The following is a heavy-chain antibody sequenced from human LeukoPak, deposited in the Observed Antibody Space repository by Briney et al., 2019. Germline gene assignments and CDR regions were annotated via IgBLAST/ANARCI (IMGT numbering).Heavy chain of an antibody. D-gene: IGHD6-19*01. CDR3: ARYIKGLYSSGIDY. J-gene: IGHJ4*02. CDR2: IRSSSSTL. V-gene: IGHV3-48*04. Sequence: GGSLRLSCAASGFTFTSYGMSWIRQAPGKGLEWVSYIRSSSSTLYYADSVKGRFTISRDNAKNSLYLQMNSLRAEDTAVYYCARYIKGLYSSGIDYWGQGTLVTVSS. CDR1: GFTFTSYG.